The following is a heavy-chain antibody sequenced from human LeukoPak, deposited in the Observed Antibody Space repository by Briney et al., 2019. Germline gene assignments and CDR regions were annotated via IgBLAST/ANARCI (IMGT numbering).Heavy chain of an antibody. J-gene: IGHJ4*02. D-gene: IGHD2-21*02. Sequence: GGSLRLSCAASGFTFSSYAMSWVRRAPGKGLEWVSAISGSGGSTYYADSVKGRFTISRDNSKNTLYLQMNSLRAEDTAVYYCAKVPYCGGDCYSADYYFDYWGQGTLVTVSS. CDR1: GFTFSSYA. CDR2: ISGSGGST. CDR3: AKVPYCGGDCYSADYYFDY. V-gene: IGHV3-23*01.